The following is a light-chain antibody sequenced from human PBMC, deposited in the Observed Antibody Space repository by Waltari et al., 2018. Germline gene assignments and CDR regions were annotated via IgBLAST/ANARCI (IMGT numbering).Light chain of an antibody. V-gene: IGKV3-20*01. J-gene: IGKJ2*01. CDR1: QSLTKRY. CDR2: GAS. CDR3: QQYGSSVLYT. Sequence: VLTQSPGTLSLSPGERATLSCRASQSLTKRYLAWYQQKPGQAPRLLIYGASSRAAGIPDRLSGSGAGKDFTLTISRLEPEEFAVYYCQQYGSSVLYTFGQGTKLEIK.